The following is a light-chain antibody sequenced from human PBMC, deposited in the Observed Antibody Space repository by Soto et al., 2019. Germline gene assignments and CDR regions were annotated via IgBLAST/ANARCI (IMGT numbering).Light chain of an antibody. CDR3: SSYAGNNNLV. Sequence: QSVLTQPPSASGSPGQSVTISCTGTSSDVAAYNYVSWYQQHPGMAPKLMIYEVSERPSGVPDRFSGSKSGNTASLTVSGLQAEDEADYYCSSYAGNNNLVFGGGTKLTVL. CDR1: SSDVAAYNY. CDR2: EVS. V-gene: IGLV2-8*01. J-gene: IGLJ2*01.